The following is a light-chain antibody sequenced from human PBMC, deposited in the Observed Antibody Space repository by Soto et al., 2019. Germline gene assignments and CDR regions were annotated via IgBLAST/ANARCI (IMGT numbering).Light chain of an antibody. CDR2: DAS. V-gene: IGKV3-11*01. Sequence: EIVLTQSPGTLSLSPGERATLSCRTSQSVNIYLAWYQQKPGQAPRLLIYDASNRATGIPARFSGSGSGTDFTLTITSLEPADFAVYYCQQRVNWPLTFGQGNKV. J-gene: IGKJ1*01. CDR1: QSVNIY. CDR3: QQRVNWPLT.